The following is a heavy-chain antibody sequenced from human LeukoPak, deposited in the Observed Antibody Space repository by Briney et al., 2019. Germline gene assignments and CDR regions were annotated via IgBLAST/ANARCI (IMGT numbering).Heavy chain of an antibody. V-gene: IGHV3-30*18. D-gene: IGHD3-10*01. Sequence: GGSLRLSCAASGFTFSSYGMHWVRQAPGKGLEWVAVISYDGSNKYYADSVKGRFSISRDNSKNTLYLQMNSLRAEDTAVYYCAKEVRSITMVRGTGYWGQGTLVTVSS. J-gene: IGHJ4*02. CDR3: AKEVRSITMVRGTGY. CDR2: ISYDGSNK. CDR1: GFTFSSYG.